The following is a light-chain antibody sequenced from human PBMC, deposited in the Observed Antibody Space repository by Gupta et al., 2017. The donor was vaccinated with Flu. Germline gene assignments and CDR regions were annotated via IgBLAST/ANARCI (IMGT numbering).Light chain of an antibody. CDR2: QVS. V-gene: IGKV1-5*03. Sequence: GDRFTITCRASQGIRTWLAWYQQKPGQTPKLLIYQVSNLYSGVPSRFSGGASGADFTLTISNLQPDDSATYYCQQMNSYWYSFGQGTKVEIK. CDR1: QGIRTW. J-gene: IGKJ2*03. CDR3: QQMNSYWYS.